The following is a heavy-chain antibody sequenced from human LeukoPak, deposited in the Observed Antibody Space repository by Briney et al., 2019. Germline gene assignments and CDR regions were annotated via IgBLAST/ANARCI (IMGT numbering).Heavy chain of an antibody. Sequence: SVKVSCKASGGTFSSYAISWVRQAPGQGLEWMGGIILIFGTANYAQKFQGRVTITTDESTSTAYMELSSLRSEDTAVYYCAKMSADVYDFWTEPYSNRFDPWGQGTLVTVSS. V-gene: IGHV1-69*05. J-gene: IGHJ5*02. CDR3: AKMSADVYDFWTEPYSNRFDP. CDR1: GGTFSSYA. D-gene: IGHD3-3*01. CDR2: IILIFGTA.